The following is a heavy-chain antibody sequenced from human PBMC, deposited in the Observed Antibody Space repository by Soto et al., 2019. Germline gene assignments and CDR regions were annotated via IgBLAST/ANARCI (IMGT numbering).Heavy chain of an antibody. Sequence: GGSLRLSCAASGFRFTDFAMSWVRQAPGKGLEWVATLGLSGGATYYADSVKGRFDISRDPSKSALYLQMNNLRAEDTAVYYCARGLTYTYGYDYFDSWGQGTLVTVSS. J-gene: IGHJ4*02. CDR1: GFRFTDFA. CDR3: ARGLTYTYGYDYFDS. CDR2: LGLSGGAT. D-gene: IGHD5-18*01. V-gene: IGHV3-23*01.